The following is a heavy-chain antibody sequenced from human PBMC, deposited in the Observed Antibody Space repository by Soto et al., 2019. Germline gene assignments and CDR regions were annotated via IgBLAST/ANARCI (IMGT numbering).Heavy chain of an antibody. Sequence: QLQLQESGPGLVKPSDTLSLTCSVSDDSINSDKYYWGWIRQPPGKGLEWIGSIYYRGNAYYNPSLQTRVTISLAKSRSQFSLKLNSVTAADSAVYFCARLEGLATISYYFDFWGPGALVTVSS. V-gene: IGHV4-39*01. J-gene: IGHJ4*02. CDR2: IYYRGNA. CDR1: DDSINSDKYY. D-gene: IGHD3-9*01. CDR3: ARLEGLATISYYFDF.